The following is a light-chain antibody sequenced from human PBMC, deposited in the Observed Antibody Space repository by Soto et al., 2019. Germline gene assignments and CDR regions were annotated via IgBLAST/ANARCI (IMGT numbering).Light chain of an antibody. V-gene: IGKV4-1*01. CDR2: WAS. CDR1: QSVLYSSNNKNC. Sequence: DIVMTQSPQSLAVSLGERATINCMSSQSVLYSSNNKNCLAWYQQKPGQPPKLLFYWASTRESGVPDRFSGSGSGTDFSLTISSLQAEDVAVYYCQQYYNTPHTFGQGTKVEI. J-gene: IGKJ2*01. CDR3: QQYYNTPHT.